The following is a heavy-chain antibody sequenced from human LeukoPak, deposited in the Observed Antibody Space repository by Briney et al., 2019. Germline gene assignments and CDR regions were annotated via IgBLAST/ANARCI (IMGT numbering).Heavy chain of an antibody. V-gene: IGHV3-11*04. Sequence: GGSLRLSCAVSGFTVSSNYMSWVRQAPGKGLEWVSYISSSGSTIYYADSVKGRFTISRDNAKNSLYLQMNSLRAEDTAVYYCAELGITMIGGVWCKGTTVTISS. CDR3: AELGITMIGGV. J-gene: IGHJ6*04. CDR2: ISSSGSTI. CDR1: GFTVSSNY. D-gene: IGHD3-10*02.